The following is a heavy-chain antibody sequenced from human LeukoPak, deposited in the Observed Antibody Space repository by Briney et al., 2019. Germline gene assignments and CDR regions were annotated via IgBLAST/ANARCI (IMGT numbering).Heavy chain of an antibody. Sequence: ASVKVSCKASGYTFTSYYMYWVRQAPGQGLEWMGIINPSGGSTSYAQKFQGRVTLTRDTSTSTAYMELRSLRSDDTAVYYCAREADSNSPAEYFQHWGQGTLVTVSS. CDR2: INPSGGST. D-gene: IGHD4-11*01. CDR3: AREADSNSPAEYFQH. CDR1: GYTFTSYY. J-gene: IGHJ1*01. V-gene: IGHV1-46*01.